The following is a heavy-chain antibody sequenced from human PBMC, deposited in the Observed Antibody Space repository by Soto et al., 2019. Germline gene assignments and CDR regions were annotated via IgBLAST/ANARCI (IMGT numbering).Heavy chain of an antibody. CDR1: RGTFSSYA. Sequence: QVQLVQSGAEVKKPGSSVKVSCKASRGTFSSYAISWVRQAPGQGLEWMGGIIPIFGTANYAQKFQGRVTITEDESTSTAYMELSSLRSEDTAVYYCARALYYYDSSGYWGFDYWGQGTLVTVSS. CDR3: ARALYYYDSSGYWGFDY. CDR2: IIPIFGTA. J-gene: IGHJ4*02. D-gene: IGHD3-22*01. V-gene: IGHV1-69*01.